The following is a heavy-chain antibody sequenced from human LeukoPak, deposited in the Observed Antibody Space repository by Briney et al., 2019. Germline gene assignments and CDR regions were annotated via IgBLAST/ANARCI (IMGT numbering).Heavy chain of an antibody. CDR2: INSDGSDI. Sequence: GGSLRLSCAASGFTFSSYWMHWVRQAPGKGLVWISHINSDGSDISYADSVKGRFTISRDNAKNTLYLQMNRLRAEDTAVYYCARGVDYWGQGTLVTVSS. CDR3: ARGVDY. J-gene: IGHJ4*02. V-gene: IGHV3-74*01. D-gene: IGHD6-13*01. CDR1: GFTFSSYW.